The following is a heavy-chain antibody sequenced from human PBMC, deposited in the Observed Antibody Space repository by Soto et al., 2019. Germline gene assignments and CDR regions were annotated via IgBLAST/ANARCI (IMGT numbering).Heavy chain of an antibody. CDR1: GFTFNPYN. V-gene: IGHV3-21*01. J-gene: IGHJ5*01. CDR2: ISTSSSYI. CDR3: GTGLERATSKHWFDK. D-gene: IGHD1-1*01. Sequence: GGSLRLSCEGSGFTFNPYNMNWVRQAPGKGLEWVASISTSSSYIYYAASVEGRFTVSRDNAKNSLYLQMSDLRDEDTAVYYCGTGLERATSKHWFDKWGQEXQV.